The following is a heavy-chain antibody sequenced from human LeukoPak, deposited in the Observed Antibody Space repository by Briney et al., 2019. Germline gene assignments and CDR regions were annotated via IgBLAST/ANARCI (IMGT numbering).Heavy chain of an antibody. J-gene: IGHJ4*02. CDR2: INDDGTYT. Sequence: GGSLRLSCALSGFTSSSCWMHWVRQVPGKGLVWVSRINDDGTYTVYADSVKGRFTISRDNAKNTLYLQMNSLRGEDTAVYYCGREIQAPGKTLEYWGQGTLVTVSS. CDR1: GFTSSSCW. CDR3: GREIQAPGKTLEY. V-gene: IGHV3-74*01.